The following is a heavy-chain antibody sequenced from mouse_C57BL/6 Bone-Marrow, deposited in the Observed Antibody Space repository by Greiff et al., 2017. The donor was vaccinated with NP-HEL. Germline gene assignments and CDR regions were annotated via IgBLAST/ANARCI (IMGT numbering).Heavy chain of an antibody. CDR2: ISPRSGNT. CDR3: ARNYYGSSYC. J-gene: IGHJ2*01. Sequence: QVQLQQSGAELARPGASVKLSCKASGYTFTSYGISWVKQRTGQGLEWIGEISPRSGNTYYNEKFKGKATRTADKSSSTAYMELLSLTSEDSAVYFCARNYYGSSYCWGQGTTLTVSS. CDR1: GYTFTSYG. V-gene: IGHV1-81*01. D-gene: IGHD1-1*01.